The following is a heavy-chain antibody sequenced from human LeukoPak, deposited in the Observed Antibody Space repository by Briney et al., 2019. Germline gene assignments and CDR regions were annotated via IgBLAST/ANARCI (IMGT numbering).Heavy chain of an antibody. Sequence: TGGSLRLSCAASGFTFSDYYMSWIRQAPGKGLEWVSYISSSGSTIYYADSVKGRFTISRDNAKNSLYLQMNSLKTDDTGVYYCTAFSRGRGPVLGLRLRWGQGTLVTVSS. J-gene: IGHJ4*02. CDR2: ISSSGSTI. CDR3: TAFSRGRGPVLGLRLR. D-gene: IGHD3-16*01. V-gene: IGHV3-11*01. CDR1: GFTFSDYY.